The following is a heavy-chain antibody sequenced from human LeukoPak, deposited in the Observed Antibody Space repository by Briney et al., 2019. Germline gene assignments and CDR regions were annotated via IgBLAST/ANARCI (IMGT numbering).Heavy chain of an antibody. Sequence: SETLSLTCAVYGGSFSGYYWSWIRQPPGKGLEWIGEINHSGSTNYNPSLKSRVTISVDTSKNQFSLKLSSVTAADTAVYYCARVDYYGSGSYYNPSHFDYWGQGTLVTVSS. CDR2: INHSGST. V-gene: IGHV4-34*01. CDR1: GGSFSGYY. CDR3: ARVDYYGSGSYYNPSHFDY. D-gene: IGHD3-10*01. J-gene: IGHJ4*02.